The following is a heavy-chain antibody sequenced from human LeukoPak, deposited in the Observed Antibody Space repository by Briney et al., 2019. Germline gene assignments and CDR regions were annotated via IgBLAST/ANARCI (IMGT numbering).Heavy chain of an antibody. Sequence: GGPLRLSCAASGFTFSSYAMSWVRQAPGKGLEWVSAISGSGGSTYYADSVKGRFTISRDNSKNTLYLQMNSLRAEDTAVYYCAKAGVLRFLEWFKGYFDYWGQGTLVTVSS. CDR2: ISGSGGST. CDR3: AKAGVLRFLEWFKGYFDY. J-gene: IGHJ4*02. D-gene: IGHD3-3*01. CDR1: GFTFSSYA. V-gene: IGHV3-23*01.